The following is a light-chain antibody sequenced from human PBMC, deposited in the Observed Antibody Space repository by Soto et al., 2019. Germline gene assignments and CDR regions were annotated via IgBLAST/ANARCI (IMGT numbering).Light chain of an antibody. J-gene: IGKJ4*01. Sequence: DIVLTQSPAPLSLSPGERATLSCRASQSVSRFLVWYQQKPGQTPRLLIYDASNRATGIPARFSGSGSGTEFTLTISSLEPADFAVYSCQQRSTWPLTFGGGTKVDIK. CDR3: QQRSTWPLT. V-gene: IGKV3-11*01. CDR1: QSVSRF. CDR2: DAS.